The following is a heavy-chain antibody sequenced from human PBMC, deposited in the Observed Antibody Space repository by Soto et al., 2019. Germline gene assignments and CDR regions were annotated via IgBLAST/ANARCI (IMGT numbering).Heavy chain of an antibody. CDR1: GDSINNYY. CDR3: ARGTKYYYQGMDV. CDR2: VYDSGIT. J-gene: IGHJ6*02. V-gene: IGHV4-59*01. Sequence: SETLSLTCTVSGDSINNYYWTWIRQPPGKGLEWIGYVYDSGITSYNPSLKSRLTISVDTSKNQFSLKLKSVTAADTAVYYCARGTKYYYQGMDVWGQGTTITFSS.